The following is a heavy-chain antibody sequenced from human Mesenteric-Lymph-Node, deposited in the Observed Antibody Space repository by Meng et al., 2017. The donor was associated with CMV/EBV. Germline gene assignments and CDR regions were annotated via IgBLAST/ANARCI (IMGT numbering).Heavy chain of an antibody. D-gene: IGHD6-19*01. CDR3: AKGSSSVWPYYFDY. Sequence: GESLKISCAASGFTFSSYAMSWVRQAPGKGLEWVSVISSSGSTTHYADSVKGRFTISRDNSKNTLYLQMSSLRAEDTAVFYCAKGSSSVWPYYFDYWGQGTLVTVSS. CDR1: GFTFSSYA. J-gene: IGHJ4*02. V-gene: IGHV3-23*01. CDR2: ISSSGSTT.